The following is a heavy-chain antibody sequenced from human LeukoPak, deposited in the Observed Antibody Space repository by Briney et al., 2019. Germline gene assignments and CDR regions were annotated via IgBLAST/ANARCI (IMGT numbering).Heavy chain of an antibody. Sequence: KPSETLSLTCTVSGYSISSGYYWGWIRQPPGKGLEWIGSIYHSGSTYYNPSLKSRVTISVDTSKNQFSLKLSSVTAADTAVYYCARVINSSGYYYLFDYWGQGTLVTVSS. D-gene: IGHD3-22*01. CDR1: GYSISSGYY. J-gene: IGHJ4*02. CDR3: ARVINSSGYYYLFDY. CDR2: IYHSGST. V-gene: IGHV4-38-2*02.